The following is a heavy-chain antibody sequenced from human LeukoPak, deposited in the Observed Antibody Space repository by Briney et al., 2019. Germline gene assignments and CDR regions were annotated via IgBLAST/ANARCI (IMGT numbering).Heavy chain of an antibody. V-gene: IGHV3-21*01. CDR3: VKDFGGYCSGGSCYSGWSDY. CDR2: IRSSSGYI. CDR1: GFNFSSYS. D-gene: IGHD2-15*01. Sequence: GGSLRLSCAASGFNFSSYSMNWVRQAPGKGLEWVSYIRSSSGYIYYADSVKGRFTISRDNAKNSLYLQMNSLRAEDTAVHYCVKDFGGYCSGGSCYSGWSDYWGQGTLVTVSS. J-gene: IGHJ4*02.